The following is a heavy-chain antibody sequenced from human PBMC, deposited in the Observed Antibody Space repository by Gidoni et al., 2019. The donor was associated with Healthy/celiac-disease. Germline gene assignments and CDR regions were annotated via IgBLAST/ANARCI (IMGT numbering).Heavy chain of an antibody. J-gene: IGHJ4*02. D-gene: IGHD6-13*01. CDR2: IKQDGSEK. V-gene: IGHV3-7*01. CDR1: GFTFSSYW. CDR3: ARESHSSSWLN. Sequence: EVQLVESGGGLVQPGGSLRLPCAASGFTFSSYWMSWVRPAPGKGLEWVANIKQDGSEKYYVDSVKGRFTISRDNAKNSLYLQMNSLRAEDTAVYYCARESHSSSWLNWGQGTLVTVSS.